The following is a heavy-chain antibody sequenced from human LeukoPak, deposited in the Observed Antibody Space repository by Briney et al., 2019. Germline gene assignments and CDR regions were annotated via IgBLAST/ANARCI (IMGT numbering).Heavy chain of an antibody. J-gene: IGHJ4*02. CDR1: DFMFSSFG. Sequence: GGSLRLSCAASDFMFSSFGMNWVRQAPGKGPEWVSSITSGGENLFYSYSVRGRSTISRDNAKKSLYLLMSDLRADDTAIYYCARGGSAYPYYFDLWGQGTPVTVSS. D-gene: IGHD2-15*01. V-gene: IGHV3-21*01. CDR3: ARGGSAYPYYFDL. CDR2: ITSGGENL.